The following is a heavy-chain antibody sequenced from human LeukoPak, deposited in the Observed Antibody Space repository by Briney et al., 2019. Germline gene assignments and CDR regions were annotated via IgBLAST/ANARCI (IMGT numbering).Heavy chain of an antibody. J-gene: IGHJ6*03. CDR1: GFTFSSYA. D-gene: IGHD1-26*01. CDR3: AKGVGATRYYYYYMDV. V-gene: IGHV3-23*01. Sequence: GGSLRLSCAASGFTFSSYAMSWVRQAPGKGLEWVSAISGSGGSTYYADSVKGRFTISRDNSKNTLYLQMNSLRAEDTAVYYCAKGVGATRYYYYYMDVWGKGTTVAVSS. CDR2: ISGSGGST.